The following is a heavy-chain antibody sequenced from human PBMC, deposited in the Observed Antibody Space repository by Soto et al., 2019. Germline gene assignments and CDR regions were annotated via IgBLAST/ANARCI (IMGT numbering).Heavy chain of an antibody. D-gene: IGHD3-10*01. CDR1: GFIFSDYY. V-gene: IGHV3-11*05. J-gene: IGHJ1*01. Sequence: QVQLVKSGGGLVKPGGSLRLSCAASGFIFSDYYMHWIRQAPGKGLEWVSYISSSGDYTNYADSVKGRVTVSRDNAKNSLYLQMSSLRAEDTAVYYCARDRDTMIRGVYQHWGQGTLVTVSS. CDR2: ISSSGDYT. CDR3: ARDRDTMIRGVYQH.